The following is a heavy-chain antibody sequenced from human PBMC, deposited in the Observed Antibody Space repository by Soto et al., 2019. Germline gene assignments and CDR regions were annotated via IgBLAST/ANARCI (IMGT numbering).Heavy chain of an antibody. D-gene: IGHD3-9*01. Sequence: TSETLSLTCAVYGGSFSRYYSNWYRQPPGKGLEWIGEINHSGSTNYNPSLKSRVTISVDTSKNQFSLKLSSVTAADTAVYYCARWRLRYFDWSPNPAGFDYWGQGTLVTVSS. CDR1: GGSFSRYY. J-gene: IGHJ4*02. CDR3: ARWRLRYFDWSPNPAGFDY. CDR2: INHSGST. V-gene: IGHV4-34*01.